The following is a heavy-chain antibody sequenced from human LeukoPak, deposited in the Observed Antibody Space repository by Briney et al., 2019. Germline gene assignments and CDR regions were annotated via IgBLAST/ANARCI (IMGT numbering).Heavy chain of an antibody. V-gene: IGHV3-21*01. CDR3: ARGSRLGVVGRDAFDI. J-gene: IGHJ3*02. CDR1: GFTFSRNS. CDR2: ISISSNYI. D-gene: IGHD3-3*01. Sequence: GSLRLSYAASGFTFSRNSMNWVGQAPGKGLEWVSSISISSNYIYYADSVKGRFTISRENAKNSLYLQVNSLRAEDTAVYYCARGSRLGVVGRDAFDIWGQGTVVTVSS.